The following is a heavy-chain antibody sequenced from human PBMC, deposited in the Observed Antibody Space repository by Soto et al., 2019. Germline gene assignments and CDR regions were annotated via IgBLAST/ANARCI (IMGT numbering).Heavy chain of an antibody. CDR1: GYTFTIYG. CDR2: ISPENGNT. V-gene: IGHV1-18*01. D-gene: IGHD5-12*01. CDR3: ARALGYSGYAGMDV. J-gene: IGHJ6*02. Sequence: QVQLVQSGGEVKKPGASVKVSCKASGYTFTIYGINWVRQAPGQGLEWMGWISPENGNTNYAPKLQGRVTMTTDTSTSTASRQLRSLRSDDTSVYYCARALGYSGYAGMDVWGQGTTVTVTS.